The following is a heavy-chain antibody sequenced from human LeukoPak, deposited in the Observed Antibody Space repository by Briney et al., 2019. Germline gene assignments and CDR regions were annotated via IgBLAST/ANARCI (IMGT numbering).Heavy chain of an antibody. J-gene: IGHJ4*02. CDR3: AKDPHGSSWFDY. D-gene: IGHD6-13*01. CDR2: ISGSGGST. Sequence: GGSLGLSCAASGFTFSSYAMSWVRQAPGKGLEWVSAISGSGGSTYYADSVKGRFTISRDNSKNTLYLQMNSLRAEDTAVYYCAKDPHGSSWFDYWGQGTLVTVSS. CDR1: GFTFSSYA. V-gene: IGHV3-23*01.